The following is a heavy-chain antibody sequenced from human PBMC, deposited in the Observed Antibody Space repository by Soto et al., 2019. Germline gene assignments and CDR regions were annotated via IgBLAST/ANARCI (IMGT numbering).Heavy chain of an antibody. J-gene: IGHJ3*02. CDR3: ASPARNYDFWSGYSFDI. CDR1: GYTFTSYD. CDR2: MNPNSGNT. V-gene: IGHV1-8*01. D-gene: IGHD3-3*01. Sequence: QVQLVQSGVEVKKPGASVKVSCKASGYTFTSYDINWVRQATGQGLEWMGWMNPNSGNTGYAQKFQGRVTMTRNTSISTAYMELSSLRSEDTAVYYCASPARNYDFWSGYSFDIWGQGTMVTVSS.